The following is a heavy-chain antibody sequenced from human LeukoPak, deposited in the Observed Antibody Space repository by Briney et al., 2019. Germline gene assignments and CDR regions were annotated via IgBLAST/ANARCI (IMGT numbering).Heavy chain of an antibody. Sequence: PGGSLRLSSAPPGVTSARNKMSWVCQAPGKGLEWVSYISSSGSTIYYADSVKGRLTISRDNAKNSMNLQMISLRSQNTAVYYCARAQTLLGVGAASSYYYLDYWGKGTTVTVSS. V-gene: IGHV3-48*03. CDR1: GVTSARNK. D-gene: IGHD2-21*01. CDR2: ISSSGSTI. J-gene: IGHJ6*03. CDR3: ARAQTLLGVGAASSYYYLDY.